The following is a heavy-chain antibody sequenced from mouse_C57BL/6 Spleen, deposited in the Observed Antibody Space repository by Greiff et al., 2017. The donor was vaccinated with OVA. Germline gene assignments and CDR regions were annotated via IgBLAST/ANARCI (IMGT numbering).Heavy chain of an antibody. Sequence: QVQLKQPGAELVKPGASVKLSCKASGYTFTSYWMHWVKQRPGQGLEWIGMIHPNSGSTNYNEKFKSKATLTVDKSSSTAYMQLSSLTSEDSAVYYCARRGYYDYDYWGQGTTLTVSS. D-gene: IGHD2-4*01. CDR2: IHPNSGST. V-gene: IGHV1-64*01. CDR3: ARRGYYDYDY. J-gene: IGHJ2*01. CDR1: GYTFTSYW.